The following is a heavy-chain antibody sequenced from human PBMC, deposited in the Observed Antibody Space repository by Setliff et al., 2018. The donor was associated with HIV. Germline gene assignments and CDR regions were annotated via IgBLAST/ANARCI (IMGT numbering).Heavy chain of an antibody. CDR3: ARDLRNSNTLFGVLNFVFDL. CDR2: INPQTGGT. V-gene: IGHV1-2*02. D-gene: IGHD3-3*01. CDR1: GDTFTGYY. Sequence: GASVKVSCKASGDTFTGYYMHWVRQAPGHRPEWVGWINPQTGGTNFAQKFQGRITMTSDTSVNTVFIELSRLKSDDTALYYCARDLRNSNTLFGVLNFVFDLWGQGTLVTVSS. J-gene: IGHJ4*02.